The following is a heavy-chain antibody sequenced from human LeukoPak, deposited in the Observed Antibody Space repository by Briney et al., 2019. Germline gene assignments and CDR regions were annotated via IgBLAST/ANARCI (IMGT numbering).Heavy chain of an antibody. D-gene: IGHD2-21*01. J-gene: IGHJ4*02. CDR2: IYENGSTT. V-gene: IGHV3-23*01. CDR1: GFTFRSHA. Sequence: GGSLRLSCVGSGFTFRSHAMSWVRQAPEKGLEFVSGIYENGSTTYYADSVKGRFSISRDNSKNTLYLQMDSLRGEDTAVYYCAKDFRIGYSAHFDYWGQGALVTVSS. CDR3: AKDFRIGYSAHFDY.